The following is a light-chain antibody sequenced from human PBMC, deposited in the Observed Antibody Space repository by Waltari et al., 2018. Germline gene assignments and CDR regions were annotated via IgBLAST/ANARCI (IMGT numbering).Light chain of an antibody. Sequence: DIQMTQSPSTLSASVGERVTITCRASQSISDWLAWYQQKPGKAPELLIYKASNLESGVPSRFSGSGSGTDFTLTISSLQPDDFATYYCQQYKSYPVTFGQGTKLEIK. J-gene: IGKJ2*01. CDR2: KAS. CDR1: QSISDW. V-gene: IGKV1-5*03. CDR3: QQYKSYPVT.